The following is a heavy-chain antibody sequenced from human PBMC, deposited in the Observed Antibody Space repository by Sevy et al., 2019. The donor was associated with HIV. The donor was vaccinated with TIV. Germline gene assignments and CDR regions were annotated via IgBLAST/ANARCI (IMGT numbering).Heavy chain of an antibody. J-gene: IGHJ6*02. V-gene: IGHV1-18*01. D-gene: IGHD6-13*01. CDR3: ARERTRWQQLVEYYLGMDV. Sequence: ASVKVSCKASGYTFNTYGISWVRQAPGQGLEWMGWISSYYGNTNFAQKFQGRVTMTTGTITNTAYMELTSLRSDDTAVYYCARERTRWQQLVEYYLGMDVWGQGTPVTVSS. CDR1: GYTFNTYG. CDR2: ISSYYGNT.